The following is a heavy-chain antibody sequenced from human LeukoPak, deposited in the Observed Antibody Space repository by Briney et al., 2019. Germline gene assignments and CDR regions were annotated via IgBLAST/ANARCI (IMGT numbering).Heavy chain of an antibody. D-gene: IGHD3-22*01. CDR1: GGTFSSYA. Sequence: SVKVSCKASGGTFSSYAISWARQAPGQGLEWMGGIIPIFGTANYAQRFQGRVTITADESTSTAYMGLRSLRSEDTAVYYCARQWLWPSDAFDIWGQGTMVTGSS. CDR2: IIPIFGTA. J-gene: IGHJ3*02. CDR3: ARQWLWPSDAFDI. V-gene: IGHV1-69*13.